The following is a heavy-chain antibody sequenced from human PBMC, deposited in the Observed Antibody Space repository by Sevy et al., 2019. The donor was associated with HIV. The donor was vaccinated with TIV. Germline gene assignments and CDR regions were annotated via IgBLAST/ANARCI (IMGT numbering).Heavy chain of an antibody. Sequence: GGSLRLSCAASGFTFSDYYMSWIRQAPGKGLEWVSYISSSGSTIYYADSVKGRFTISRDNAKNSLYLQMNSLRAEDTAVYSGARDRYGVVVPAAKNGFDPWGQGTLVTVSS. J-gene: IGHJ5*02. CDR2: ISSSGSTI. V-gene: IGHV3-11*01. CDR1: GFTFSDYY. CDR3: ARDRYGVVVPAAKNGFDP. D-gene: IGHD2-2*01.